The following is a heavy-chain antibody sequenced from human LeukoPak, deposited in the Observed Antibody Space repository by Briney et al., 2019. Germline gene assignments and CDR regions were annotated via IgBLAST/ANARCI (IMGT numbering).Heavy chain of an antibody. V-gene: IGHV3-49*03. CDR1: GFTFGDYA. Sequence: GGSLRLSCTASGFTFGDYAMSWIRQAPGKGLEWVGFIRSKAYGETADYAASVKGRFTISRDDSKAIAYLQMNSLKTEDTAVYYCTTVGIWRTVTGEDRWGQGTLVAVSS. CDR3: TTVGIWRTVTGEDR. J-gene: IGHJ5*02. CDR2: IRSKAYGETA. D-gene: IGHD3-3*01.